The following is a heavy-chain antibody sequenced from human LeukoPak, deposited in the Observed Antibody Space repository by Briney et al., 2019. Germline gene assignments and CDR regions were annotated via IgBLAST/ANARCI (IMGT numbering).Heavy chain of an antibody. CDR1: GFTFSDYY. CDR3: AREAYGDYLRRWYFDL. D-gene: IGHD4-17*01. J-gene: IGHJ2*01. V-gene: IGHV3-11*06. Sequence: GGSLRLSCAASGFTFSDYYMSWIRQAPGKGLEWVSYISSSSSYTNSADSVKGRFTISRDNAKNSLYLQMNILRAEDTAVYYCAREAYGDYLRRWYFDLWGRGTLVTVSS. CDR2: ISSSSSYT.